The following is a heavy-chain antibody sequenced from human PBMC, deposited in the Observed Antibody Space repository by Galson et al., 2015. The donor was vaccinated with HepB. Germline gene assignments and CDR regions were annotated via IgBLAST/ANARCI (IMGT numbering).Heavy chain of an antibody. J-gene: IGHJ4*02. D-gene: IGHD2-2*01. Sequence: SVKVSCNASGGTFSSYAISWVRQAPGQGLEWMGGIIPIFGTANYAQKFQGRVTITADESTSTAYMELSSLRSEDTAVYYCARSPRGYIVVVPAAQYYFDYWGQGTLVTVSS. CDR1: GGTFSSYA. V-gene: IGHV1-69*13. CDR3: ARSPRGYIVVVPAAQYYFDY. CDR2: IIPIFGTA.